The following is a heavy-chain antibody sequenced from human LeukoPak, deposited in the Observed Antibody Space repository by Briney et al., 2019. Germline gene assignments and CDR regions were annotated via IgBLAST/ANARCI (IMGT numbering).Heavy chain of an antibody. CDR3: ARSPVAGTTFDY. CDR1: GGTFSSYA. CDR2: IIPILGIA. Sequence: ASVKVSCKASGGTFSSYAISWVRQAPGQGLGWMGRIIPILGIANYAQKFQGRVTITADKSTSTAYMELSSLRSEDTAVYYCARSPVAGTTFDYWGQGTLVTVSS. V-gene: IGHV1-69*04. D-gene: IGHD6-19*01. J-gene: IGHJ4*02.